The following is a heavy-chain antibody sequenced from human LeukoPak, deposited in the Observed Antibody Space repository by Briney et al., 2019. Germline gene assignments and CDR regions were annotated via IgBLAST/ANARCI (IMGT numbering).Heavy chain of an antibody. CDR1: GFTFSSYW. J-gene: IGHJ4*02. V-gene: IGHV3-74*01. CDR3: ARVYQSTSGRAIDY. Sequence: GGSLRLSCAASGFTFSSYWMHWVRQAPGKGLVWVSRINSDGSSTSYADSVKGRFTISRENAKNSLYLQMNSLRVDDTAIYYCARVYQSTSGRAIDYWGQGTLVTVSS. D-gene: IGHD2-2*01. CDR2: INSDGSST.